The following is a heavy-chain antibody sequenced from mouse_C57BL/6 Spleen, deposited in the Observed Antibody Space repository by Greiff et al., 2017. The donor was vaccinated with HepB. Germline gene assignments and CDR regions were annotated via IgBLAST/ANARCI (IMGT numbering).Heavy chain of an antibody. CDR3: TSSWGPDY. D-gene: IGHD3-1*01. V-gene: IGHV14-4*01. J-gene: IGHJ2*01. CDR2: IDPENGDT. Sequence: EVQLQQSGAELVRPGASVKLSCTASGFNIKDDYMHWVKQRPEQGLEWIGWIDPENGDTEYASKFQGKATITADTSSNTAYLQLSSLTSEDTAVYYCTSSWGPDYWGQGTTLTVSS. CDR1: GFNIKDDY.